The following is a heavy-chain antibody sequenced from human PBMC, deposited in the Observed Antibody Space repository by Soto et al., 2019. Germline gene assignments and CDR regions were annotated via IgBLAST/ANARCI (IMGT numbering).Heavy chain of an antibody. CDR3: ARVYCSGGSCYRFDY. Sequence: SETLSLTCTVSGGSISSGACCWSWIRQHPGRGLEWIGHIYYSGSTFYNSSLKSRVTISVDTSKNQFSLKLSSVTAADTAVYYCARVYCSGGSCYRFDYWGQGTLVTVSS. D-gene: IGHD2-15*01. CDR2: IYYSGST. J-gene: IGHJ4*02. V-gene: IGHV4-31*03. CDR1: GGSISSGACC.